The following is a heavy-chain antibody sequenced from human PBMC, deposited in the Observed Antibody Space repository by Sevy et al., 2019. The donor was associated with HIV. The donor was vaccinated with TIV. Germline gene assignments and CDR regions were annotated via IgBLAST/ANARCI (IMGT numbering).Heavy chain of an antibody. Sequence: GGSLRLSCAASGFTFSSYGMHWVRQAPGKGLEWVAVIWYDGSNKYDADSVKGRFTISRDNSKNTLYLQMNSLRAEDTAVYYCARERSTVTTWYYFDYWGQGTLVTVSS. J-gene: IGHJ4*02. V-gene: IGHV3-33*01. CDR1: GFTFSSYG. CDR3: ARERSTVTTWYYFDY. CDR2: IWYDGSNK. D-gene: IGHD4-4*01.